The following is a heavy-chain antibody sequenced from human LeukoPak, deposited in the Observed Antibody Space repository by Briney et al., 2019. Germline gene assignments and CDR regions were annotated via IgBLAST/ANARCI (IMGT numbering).Heavy chain of an antibody. J-gene: IGHJ4*02. Sequence: GGSLRLSCAASGFTFSSYAMSWVRQAPGKGLEWVSAISGSGDSTYYADSVKGRFTISRDNSKNTLYLQMNSLRAEDTAVYYCEKLVGVGELFWGHFLEDFWGQGTLVTVSS. V-gene: IGHV3-23*01. CDR3: EKLVGVGELFWGHFLEDF. D-gene: IGHD3-10*01. CDR1: GFTFSSYA. CDR2: ISGSGDST.